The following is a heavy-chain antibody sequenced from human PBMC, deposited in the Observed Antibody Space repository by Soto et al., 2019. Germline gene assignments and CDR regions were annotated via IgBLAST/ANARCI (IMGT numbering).Heavy chain of an antibody. CDR2: MYAAGST. D-gene: IGHD1-1*01. V-gene: IGHV3-66*01. CDR3: ARGSNSNNWKLFDY. J-gene: IGHJ4*02. Sequence: EVQLVESGGGLVQPGGSLRLSCAVTGFTISSNYMNWVRQAPGKGLEWVSVMYAAGSTYYEDSVKGRFNISRDNSKNTVYLQMNSLRGEATAVYYCARGSNSNNWKLFDYWGQGTLVTVSS. CDR1: GFTISSNY.